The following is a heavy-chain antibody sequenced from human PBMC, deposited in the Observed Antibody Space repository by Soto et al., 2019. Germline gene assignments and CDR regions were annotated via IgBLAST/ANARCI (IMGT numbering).Heavy chain of an antibody. CDR3: ARGKPVYYDSSGPETMYYFDY. V-gene: IGHV1-69*13. Sequence: SVKVSCKASGGTFSSYAISWVRQAPGQGLEWMGGIIPIFGTANYAQKLQGRVTITADESTSTAYMELSSLRSEDTAVYYCARGKPVYYDSSGPETMYYFDYWGQGTLVTVSS. J-gene: IGHJ4*02. D-gene: IGHD3-22*01. CDR1: GGTFSSYA. CDR2: IIPIFGTA.